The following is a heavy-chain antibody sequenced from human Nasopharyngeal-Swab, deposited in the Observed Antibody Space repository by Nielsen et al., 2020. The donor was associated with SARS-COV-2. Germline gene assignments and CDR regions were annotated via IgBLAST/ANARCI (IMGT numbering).Heavy chain of an antibody. J-gene: IGHJ5*02. CDR2: ISWNSGRR. Sequence: SLKISCAASGFTFDDYAMHWVRQAPGKGLEWVSGISWNSGRRAHADSVKGRFTISRDNASNSLYLQMNSLRPEDTALYYCAKDRRYDYGSGFYDHWGQGILVTVSS. CDR3: AKDRRYDYGSGFYDH. V-gene: IGHV3-9*01. D-gene: IGHD6-19*01. CDR1: GFTFDDYA.